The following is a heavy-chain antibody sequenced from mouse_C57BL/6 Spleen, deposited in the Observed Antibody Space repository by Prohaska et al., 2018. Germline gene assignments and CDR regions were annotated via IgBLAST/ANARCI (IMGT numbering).Heavy chain of an antibody. CDR1: GYTFTSYW. V-gene: IGHV1-72*01. CDR2: IDPNRGGT. CDR3: ARSISASNVEY. J-gene: IGHJ2*01. Sequence: QVQLQQPGAELVKPGASVKLSCKASGYTFTSYWMHWVKQRPGRGLEWIGSIDPNRGGTKYNEKFKSKATLTVDKPYSTADLRDRSLTSEDFAVERCARSISASNVEYWGQGTTLTVSS. D-gene: IGHD6-1*01.